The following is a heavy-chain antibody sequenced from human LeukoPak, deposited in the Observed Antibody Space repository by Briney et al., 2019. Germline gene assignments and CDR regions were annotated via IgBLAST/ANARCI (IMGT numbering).Heavy chain of an antibody. CDR2: IKTDGRTT. CDR1: GMTFSNHW. V-gene: IGHV3-74*01. J-gene: IGHJ4*02. D-gene: IGHD3-16*01. CDR3: TTGPSYGYEW. Sequence: PGGSLRLSCAASGMTFSNHWMHWVRQAPGKGLVWVSLIKTDGRTTIYADSVKGRFTTSRDNGKSTLYLQMSSLRAEDTAIYYCTTGPSYGYEWWGQGTVVTVSS.